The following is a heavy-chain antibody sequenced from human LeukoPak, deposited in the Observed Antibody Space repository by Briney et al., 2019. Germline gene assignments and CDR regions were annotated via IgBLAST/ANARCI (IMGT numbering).Heavy chain of an antibody. CDR3: ARGSSGYYYENWFDP. J-gene: IGHJ5*02. CDR2: ISYDGGNK. D-gene: IGHD3-22*01. Sequence: GSLRLSCAASGFTFSSYALHWVRQAPGKGLEWVALISYDGGNKYYADSVKGRFTISRDNSKNTLYLQMNSLRAEDTAVYYCARGSSGYYYENWFDPWGQGTLVTVSS. CDR1: GFTFSSYA. V-gene: IGHV3-30*01.